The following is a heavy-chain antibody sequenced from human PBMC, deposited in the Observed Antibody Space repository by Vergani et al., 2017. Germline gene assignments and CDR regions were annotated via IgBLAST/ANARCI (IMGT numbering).Heavy chain of an antibody. CDR2: IKSKTDGGTT. Sequence: EVQLVESGGGLVKPGGSLRLSCAASGFTFSNAWMSWVRQAPGKGMEWVGRIKSKTDGGTTDYAAPVKGRFNISRDDSKNTLYLQMNSLRAEDTAVYYCARDGYGARGGYFDYWGQGTLVTVSS. D-gene: IGHD3-10*01. CDR1: GFTFSNAW. V-gene: IGHV3-15*01. CDR3: ARDGYGARGGYFDY. J-gene: IGHJ4*02.